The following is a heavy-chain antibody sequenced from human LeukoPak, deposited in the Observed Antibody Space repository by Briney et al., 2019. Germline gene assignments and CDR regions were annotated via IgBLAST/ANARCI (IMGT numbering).Heavy chain of an antibody. CDR3: AKGVGGYTIGYYFDY. CDR2: ISYDASNK. V-gene: IGHV3-30*18. Sequence: GGSLRLSCAASGFTFNTYGMHWVRQAPAKGLEWVAVISYDASNKSYADPVKGRFTISRDYSKNTVYLEMNSMRAEDTAVYFCAKGVGGYTIGYYFDYWGQGTPVSVSS. J-gene: IGHJ4*02. CDR1: GFTFNTYG. D-gene: IGHD5-18*01.